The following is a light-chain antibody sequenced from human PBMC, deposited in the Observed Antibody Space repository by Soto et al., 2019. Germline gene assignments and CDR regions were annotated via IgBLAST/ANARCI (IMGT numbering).Light chain of an antibody. CDR1: QSVSSTY. V-gene: IGKV3-20*01. CDR2: GAS. CDR3: QQFGSSPLT. Sequence: EIVFTPSPGTPSLSPGEKDTLSSRASQSVSSTYLAWYQQKPGQAPRLLIYGASSRATDIPDRFSGSGSGTDFTLTISRLEPQDFAVYYCQQFGSSPLTFGGGTKVDIK. J-gene: IGKJ4*01.